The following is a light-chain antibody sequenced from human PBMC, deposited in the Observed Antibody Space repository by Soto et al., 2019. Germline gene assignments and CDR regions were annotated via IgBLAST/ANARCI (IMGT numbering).Light chain of an antibody. CDR3: GSYTSSSTYV. CDR2: DVS. CDR1: SSDVGGYNY. Sequence: QSALTQPASVSGSPGQSITISCTGTSSDVGGYNYVSWYQQHPGKAPKLMIYDVSNRPSGVSNRFSGSKSGNTASLTISGLQAEDEADYYCGSYTSSSTYVFGTGTQLTVL. V-gene: IGLV2-14*01. J-gene: IGLJ1*01.